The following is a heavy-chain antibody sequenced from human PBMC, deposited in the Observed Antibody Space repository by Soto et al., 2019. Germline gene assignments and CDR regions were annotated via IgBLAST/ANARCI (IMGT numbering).Heavy chain of an antibody. CDR2: SRSKAQRYAA. D-gene: IGHD3-16*01. CDR1: GFSCSDYY. CDR3: TRVKSNSWGLDVFDI. V-gene: IGHV3-72*01. Sequence: EVQLVESGGGLVQPGGSLRLSCTASGFSCSDYYMDWVRHAPGRGLEWVGRSRSKAQRYAASYAASVEGRFTISRHDSDNSLSLQMNSLKIEATAVYYCTRVKSNSWGLDVFDIWGQGTMITVSS. J-gene: IGHJ3*02.